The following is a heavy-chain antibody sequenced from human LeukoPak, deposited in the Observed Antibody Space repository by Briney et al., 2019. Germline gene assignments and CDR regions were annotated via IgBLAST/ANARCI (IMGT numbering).Heavy chain of an antibody. CDR3: AMHPSSSSYLYYFDD. Sequence: GESLKISFKGSGYSFTSYWIGWVRQMPGKGLEWMWIIYPRDSNTRYSPTFQGHITISADKSISTANLRSRSLKASNTAMYYGAMHPSSSSYLYYFDDWGQGTLVTVSS. D-gene: IGHD6-6*01. CDR2: IYPRDSNT. J-gene: IGHJ4*02. V-gene: IGHV5-51*01. CDR1: GYSFTSYW.